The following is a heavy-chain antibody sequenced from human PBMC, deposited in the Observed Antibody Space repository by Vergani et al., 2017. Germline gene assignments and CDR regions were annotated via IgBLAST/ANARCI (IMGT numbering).Heavy chain of an antibody. V-gene: IGHV3-23*01. J-gene: IGHJ6*03. D-gene: IGHD5-18*01. CDR1: GFTFSSYA. CDR3: AKGPAGYSYGGYYYMDV. Sequence: EVQLLESGGGLVQPGGSLRLSCAASGFTFSSYAMSWVRQAPGKGLEWVSAISGSGGSTYYADSVKGRFTISRDNSKNTLYLQMNSLRAADTAVYYCAKGPAGYSYGGYYYMDVWGKGTTVTVSS. CDR2: ISGSGGST.